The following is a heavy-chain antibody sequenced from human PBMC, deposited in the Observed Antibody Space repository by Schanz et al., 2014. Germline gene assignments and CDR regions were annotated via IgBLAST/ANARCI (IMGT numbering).Heavy chain of an antibody. CDR2: INPTGGST. CDR1: GYTFTRSG. CDR3: ARHYSTEGNRFYYGMDV. Sequence: QVQLVQSGGEVKTPGASVKVSCKASGYTFTRSGISWVRQAPGQGLEWMGIINPTGGSTSYAQRFQGSVTLTWDTSVSTAYMDLSNLRSDDTAVYYCARHYSTEGNRFYYGMDVWGQGATVTVSS. V-gene: IGHV1-46*01. J-gene: IGHJ6*01. D-gene: IGHD4-4*01.